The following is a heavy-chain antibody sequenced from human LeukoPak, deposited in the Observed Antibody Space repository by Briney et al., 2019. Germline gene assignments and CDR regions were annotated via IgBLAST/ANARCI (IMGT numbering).Heavy chain of an antibody. Sequence: SETLSLTCTVSGCSISTYYWSWIRQPPGKGLEWIGFIYHSGSTNYNPSLKSRVTISVDTSTNQLSLKMRSVTAAYTAVYYCAKHSLDRGDYYDEGGRGKRVTVSA. V-gene: IGHV4-59*08. CDR3: AKHSLDRGDYYDE. J-gene: IGHJ4*02. CDR2: IYHSGST. D-gene: IGHD3-22*01. CDR1: GCSISTYY.